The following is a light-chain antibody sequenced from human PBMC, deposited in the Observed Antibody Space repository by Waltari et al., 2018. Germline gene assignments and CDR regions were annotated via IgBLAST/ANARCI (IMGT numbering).Light chain of an antibody. V-gene: IGKV3-11*01. J-gene: IGKJ4*01. CDR1: QSVDTS. CDR2: DAS. CDR3: QQRGDWQMS. Sequence: IVLTQSPATLSLSPRQRATRSCSASQSVDTSLAWYRHKPGQPPRLLIYDASNRAHGIPARFSGSGSGTDFTLTISSLDPEDFAVYFCQQRGDWQMSFGGGTMIEIK.